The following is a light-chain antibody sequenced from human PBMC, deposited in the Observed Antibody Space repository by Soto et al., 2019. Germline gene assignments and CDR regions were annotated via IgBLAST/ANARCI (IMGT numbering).Light chain of an antibody. CDR1: SSNIGSGYD. J-gene: IGLJ1*01. CDR3: QSYDNRLSGYV. CDR2: GNT. V-gene: IGLV1-40*01. Sequence: QSVLTQPPSVSGAPGQRVTISCTGGSSNIGSGYDVHWYQQLPGTAPKLLIYGNTTRPSGVPDRFSASTSATSASLAITGLQAEDEGDYYCQSYDNRLSGYVFGTGTKVTVL.